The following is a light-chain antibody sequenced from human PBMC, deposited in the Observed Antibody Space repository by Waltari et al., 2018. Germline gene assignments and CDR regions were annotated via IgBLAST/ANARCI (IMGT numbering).Light chain of an antibody. J-gene: IGLJ2*01. CDR3: AAWDDSLRAVV. V-gene: IGLV1-44*01. CDR1: NSTVRVYP. CDR2: SND. Sequence: QSVLTQPPSASGTPGQRVTISCSGSNSTVRVYPVTWYQQPPGAAPEVLIYSNDQRPSGVPDRISGSKSGTSASLAISGLQSEDEAHYYCAAWDDSLRAVVFGGGTKVTVL.